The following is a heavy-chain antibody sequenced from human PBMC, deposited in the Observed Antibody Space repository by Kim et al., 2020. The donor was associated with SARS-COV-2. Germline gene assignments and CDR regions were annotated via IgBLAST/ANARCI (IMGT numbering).Heavy chain of an antibody. D-gene: IGHD6-6*01. CDR2: VYYDGNKK. CDR3: ARDWIAVRPGWFDP. V-gene: IGHV3-33*01. CDR1: GFTFSSYG. J-gene: IGHJ5*02. Sequence: GGSLRLSCVASGFTFSSYGMHWVRQAPGKGLEWVATVYYDGNKKYYGDSVKGRFTISRDNSKNTLYLQMNNLRGEDTAVYYCARDWIAVRPGWFDPWGQGTLVTVSS.